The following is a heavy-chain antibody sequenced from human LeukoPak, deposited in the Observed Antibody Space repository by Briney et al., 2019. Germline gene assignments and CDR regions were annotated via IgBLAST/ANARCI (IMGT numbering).Heavy chain of an antibody. CDR2: FDPEDGET. CDR1: GYTLTELS. Sequence: GASVKVSCKVSGYTLTELSMHWVRQAPGKGLEWMGGFDPEDGETIYAQKFQGRVTMTEDTSTDTAYMELSSLRSEDTAVYYCATRYCSGGSCYPTRWFDPWGQGTLVTVSS. J-gene: IGHJ5*02. CDR3: ATRYCSGGSCYPTRWFDP. V-gene: IGHV1-24*01. D-gene: IGHD2-15*01.